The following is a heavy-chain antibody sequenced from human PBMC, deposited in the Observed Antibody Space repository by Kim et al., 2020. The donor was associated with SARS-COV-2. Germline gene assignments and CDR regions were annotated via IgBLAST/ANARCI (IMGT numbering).Heavy chain of an antibody. CDR3: AREGIWGNYGMDV. CDR1: GYTFTGYY. J-gene: IGHJ6*02. Sequence: ASVKVSCKASGYTFTGYYMHWVRQAPGQGLEWMGRINPNSGGTNYAQKFQGRVTMTRDTSISTAYMELSRLRSDDTAMYYCAREGIWGNYGMDVWGQGTTVTVSS. D-gene: IGHD3-16*01. CDR2: INPNSGGT. V-gene: IGHV1-2*06.